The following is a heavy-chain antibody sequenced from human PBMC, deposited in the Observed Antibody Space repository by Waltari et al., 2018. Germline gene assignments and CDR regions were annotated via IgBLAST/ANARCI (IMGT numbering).Heavy chain of an antibody. J-gene: IGHJ4*02. Sequence: QVQLVQSGAEVKKPGASVRVSCTASGYTFATYEINWVRQATGQGLEYMGWMNPNSGNTGYAQKFQGRLTFTGDTSISTAYMELSSLTSEDTAVYYCASEPFYARWGQGTLVTVSS. D-gene: IGHD2-2*01. CDR1: GYTFATYE. CDR2: MNPNSGNT. V-gene: IGHV1-8*02. CDR3: ASEPFYAR.